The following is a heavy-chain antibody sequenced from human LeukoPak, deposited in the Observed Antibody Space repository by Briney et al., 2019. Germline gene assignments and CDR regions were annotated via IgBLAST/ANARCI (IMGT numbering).Heavy chain of an antibody. V-gene: IGHV1-18*01. CDR2: ISAYNGNT. CDR3: ARDPGREHSGSYADY. Sequence: PLASVKVSCKASGYTFTLYGVTWVRQAPGQGLEWLGWISAYNGNTNYAQKFQGRVTMTTDTSTSTAYVELRSLRSDDTAVYYCARDPGREHSGSYADYWGQGTLVTVSS. J-gene: IGHJ4*02. CDR1: GYTFTLYG. D-gene: IGHD1-26*01.